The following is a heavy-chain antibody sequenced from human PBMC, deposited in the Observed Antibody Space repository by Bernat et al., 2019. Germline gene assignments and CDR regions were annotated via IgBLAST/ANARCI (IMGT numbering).Heavy chain of an antibody. CDR1: TFSSYA. Sequence: TFSSYAISWVRQAPGQGLEWMGRIIPILGIANYAQKFQGRVTITADKSTSTAYMELSSLRSEDTAVYYCARVIWGVYYYYGMDVWSQ. CDR2: IIPILGIA. D-gene: IGHD3-16*01. CDR3: ARVIWGVYYYYGMDV. V-gene: IGHV1-69*04. J-gene: IGHJ6*02.